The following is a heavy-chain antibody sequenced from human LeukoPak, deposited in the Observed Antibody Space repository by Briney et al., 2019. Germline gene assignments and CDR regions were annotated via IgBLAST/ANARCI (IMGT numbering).Heavy chain of an antibody. Sequence: GGSLRLSCAASGFTFSGYWMSWVRQAPGKGLEWVANIKQDGSEKYYVDSVKGRFTISRDNAKNSLYLQMNSLRAEDTAVYYCARYSYGLFDPWGQGTLVTVSS. V-gene: IGHV3-7*01. CDR1: GFTFSGYW. CDR3: ARYSYGLFDP. J-gene: IGHJ5*02. D-gene: IGHD5-18*01. CDR2: IKQDGSEK.